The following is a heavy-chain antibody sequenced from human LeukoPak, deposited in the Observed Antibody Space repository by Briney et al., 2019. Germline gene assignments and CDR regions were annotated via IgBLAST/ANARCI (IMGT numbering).Heavy chain of an antibody. CDR3: ARDQTSTDLLWFGELLYPGDY. CDR2: IIPILGIA. V-gene: IGHV1-69*04. Sequence: GASVKVSCKASGGTFSSYAISWVRQAPGQGLEWMGRIIPILGIANYAQKFQGRVTITADKSTSTAYMELSSLRSEDTAVYYCARDQTSTDLLWFGELLYPGDYWGQGTLVTVSS. D-gene: IGHD3-10*01. J-gene: IGHJ4*02. CDR1: GGTFSSYA.